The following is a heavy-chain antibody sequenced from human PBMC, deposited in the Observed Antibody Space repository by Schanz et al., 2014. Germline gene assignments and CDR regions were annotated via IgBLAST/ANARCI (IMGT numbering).Heavy chain of an antibody. CDR2: IYSGGST. D-gene: IGHD5-12*01. V-gene: IGHV3-53*01. CDR3: ARDRGNDLSYYFDY. CDR1: GFTVSSNY. Sequence: EVQLVESGGGLLQPGGSLRLSCAASGFTVSSNYMSWVRQAPGKGLEWVSVIYSGGSTYYADSVKGRFTISRDNSKNTLYLQMNSLRAEDTAVYYCARDRGNDLSYYFDYWGQGTLVTVSS. J-gene: IGHJ4*02.